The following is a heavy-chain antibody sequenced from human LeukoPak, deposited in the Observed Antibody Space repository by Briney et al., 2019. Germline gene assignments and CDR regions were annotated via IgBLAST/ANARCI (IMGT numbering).Heavy chain of an antibody. J-gene: IGHJ4*02. CDR2: MNPNSGGT. CDR1: GYXFSGYY. D-gene: IGHD1-26*01. CDR3: ARGVVDSGEIAY. V-gene: IGHV1-2*02. Sequence: ASVKVSCKASGYXFSGYYIYWVRQAPGQGLQWMGWMNPNSGGTNYAQKFQGRVTMTRDTSINTAYMELSRLISEDTAVYYCARGVVDSGEIAYWGQGTLVTVSS.